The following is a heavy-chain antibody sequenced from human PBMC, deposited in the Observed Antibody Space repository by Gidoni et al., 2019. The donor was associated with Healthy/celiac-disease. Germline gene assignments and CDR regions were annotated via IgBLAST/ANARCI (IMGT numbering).Heavy chain of an antibody. CDR3: AKDGVATITIPYHYYFDY. CDR1: GLTFSSNG. V-gene: IGHV3-30*18. J-gene: IGHJ4*02. Sequence: QVQLVESGGGVVQPGRSMILACAASGLTFSSNGRHWVRQAPGKGLELVAVISYDGSNKYYADSVKDRFTISRDNSKNTLYLQMNSLRAEDTAVYYCAKDGVATITIPYHYYFDYWGQGTLVTVSS. CDR2: ISYDGSNK. D-gene: IGHD5-12*01.